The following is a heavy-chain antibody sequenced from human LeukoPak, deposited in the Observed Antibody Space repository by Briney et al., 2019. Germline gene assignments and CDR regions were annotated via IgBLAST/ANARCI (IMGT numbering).Heavy chain of an antibody. Sequence: SETLSLTCTVSGYSISSGYYWGWIRQPPGKGLEWIGSIYHSGSTYYNPSLKSRVTISVDTSKNQFSLKLSSVTAADTAVYYCARQGLEIVVVVAATSNPFDYWGQGTLVTVSS. CDR1: GYSISSGYY. V-gene: IGHV4-38-2*02. CDR2: IYHSGST. CDR3: ARQGLEIVVVVAATSNPFDY. J-gene: IGHJ4*02. D-gene: IGHD2-15*01.